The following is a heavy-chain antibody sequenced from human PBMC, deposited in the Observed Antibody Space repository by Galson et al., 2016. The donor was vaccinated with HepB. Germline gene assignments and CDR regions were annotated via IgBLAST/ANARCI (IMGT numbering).Heavy chain of an antibody. Sequence: SLRLSCAASGFTFSDSYMNWIRQAPGTGLEWLSFITSSSSPTNHADSVKGRFTIPRVHAKNSLSLQMNSLRAEDTAVYYCARAHQFLWGGSGWQYYYYYYYMDVWGKGTTVTVSS. V-gene: IGHV3-11*06. CDR2: ITSSSSPT. D-gene: IGHD6-19*01. CDR1: GFTFSDSY. J-gene: IGHJ6*03. CDR3: ARAHQFLWGGSGWQYYYYYYYMDV.